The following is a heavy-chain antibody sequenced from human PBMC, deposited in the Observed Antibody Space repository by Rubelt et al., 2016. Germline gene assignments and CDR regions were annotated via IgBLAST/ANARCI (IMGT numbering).Heavy chain of an antibody. V-gene: IGHV3-66*01. J-gene: IGHJ4*02. CDR1: GFSVSSYY. D-gene: IGHD2-15*01. CDR2: IYSGGIT. Sequence: GFSVSSYYINWVRQAPGKGLEWVSGIYSGGITYYADPVKGKFSISRDNSKNTLYLRMNSLRAEDTAVYYCAKDSTAYCVGGSCLFDYWGQGTLVTVSS. CDR3: AKDSTAYCVGGSCLFDY.